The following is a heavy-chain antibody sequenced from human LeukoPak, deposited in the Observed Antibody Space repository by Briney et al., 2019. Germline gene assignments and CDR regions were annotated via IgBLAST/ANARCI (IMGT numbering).Heavy chain of an antibody. V-gene: IGHV4-34*12. CDR1: GGSFSGYY. J-gene: IGHJ6*02. CDR2: IIHSGST. CDR3: AGHTAMENYYYYGMDV. D-gene: IGHD5-18*01. Sequence: SETLSLTCGVYGGSFSGYYWTWIRQSPGMGLEWIGEIIHSGSTNYNPSLKSRVTISVDTSKNQFSLKLSSVTAADTAVYYCAGHTAMENYYYYGMDVWGQGTTVTVSS.